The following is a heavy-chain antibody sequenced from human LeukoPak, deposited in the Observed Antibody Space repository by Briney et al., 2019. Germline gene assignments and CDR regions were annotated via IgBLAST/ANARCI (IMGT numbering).Heavy chain of an antibody. D-gene: IGHD6-13*01. J-gene: IGHJ4*02. CDR3: ARGYTNSWYYFDY. V-gene: IGHV3-7*01. Sequence: GGSLRLSCAASEFTFSNYWMSWVRQAPGKGLEWVANIKKDGSGKYYVDSVKGRFTISRDNAKNSLYLQMNSLRAEDTAVYYCARGYTNSWYYFDYWGQGTLVTVSS. CDR2: IKKDGSGK. CDR1: EFTFSNYW.